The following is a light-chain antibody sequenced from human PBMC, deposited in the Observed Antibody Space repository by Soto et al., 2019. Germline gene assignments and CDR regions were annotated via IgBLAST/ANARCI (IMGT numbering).Light chain of an antibody. CDR2: EVI. Sequence: QSALTQPASVSGSPGQSITISCTGTSSDVGGYNYVSWYQQHPGKVPKLMIYEVINRPSGVSHRFSGSKSGSTASLTISGLQAEDEADYYCSSYTSSNTLIFGGGTKLTVL. CDR1: SSDVGGYNY. V-gene: IGLV2-14*01. J-gene: IGLJ2*01. CDR3: SSYTSSNTLI.